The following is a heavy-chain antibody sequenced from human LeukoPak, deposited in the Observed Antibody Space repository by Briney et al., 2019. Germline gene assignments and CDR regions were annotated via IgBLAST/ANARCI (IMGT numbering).Heavy chain of an antibody. J-gene: IGHJ4*02. D-gene: IGHD3-3*01. V-gene: IGHV3-21*01. CDR1: GFTFSSYS. CDR3: ARDTNMYYDFWSGHPTPLDY. CDR2: ISSSSSYI. Sequence: GGSLRLSCAASGFTFSSYSMNWVRQAPGKGLEWVSSISSSSSYIYYADSVKGRFTISRDNAKNSLYLQMNSLRAEDTAVYYCARDTNMYYDFWSGHPTPLDYWGQGTLVTVSS.